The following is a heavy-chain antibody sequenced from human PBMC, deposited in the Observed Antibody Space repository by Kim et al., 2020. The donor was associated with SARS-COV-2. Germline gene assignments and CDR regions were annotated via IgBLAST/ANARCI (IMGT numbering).Heavy chain of an antibody. J-gene: IGHJ3*02. CDR3: ASRIVGAKGGDFVI. V-gene: IGHV4-34*01. CDR2: INHSGST. CDR1: GGSFSGYY. D-gene: IGHD1-26*01. Sequence: SETLSLTCAVYGGSFSGYYWSWIRQPPGKGLEWIGEINHSGSTNYNPSLKSRVTISVDTSKNQFSLKLSSVTAADTAVYYCASRIVGAKGGDFVIWGQGT.